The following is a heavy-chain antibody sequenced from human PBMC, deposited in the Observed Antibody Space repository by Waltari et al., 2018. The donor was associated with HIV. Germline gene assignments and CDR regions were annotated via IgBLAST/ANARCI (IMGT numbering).Heavy chain of an antibody. Sequence: QLPLQESGPGLVKPSEPLSLTCTVPGGSISSSSYYWGWIRQTPGHGLEWIGSFYYSCRSHQQPCLKDSGNISVDTSKSQFSLKLSSVTAADTAVYYCAAPMAAAGIGEYFQHWGQGTLVTVSS. CDR3: AAPMAAAGIGEYFQH. J-gene: IGHJ1*01. D-gene: IGHD6-13*01. V-gene: IGHV4-39*01. CDR2: FYYSCRS. CDR1: GGSISSSSYY.